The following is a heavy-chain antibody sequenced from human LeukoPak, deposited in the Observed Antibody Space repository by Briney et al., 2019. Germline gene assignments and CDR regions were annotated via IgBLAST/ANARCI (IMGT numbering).Heavy chain of an antibody. CDR1: GGTFSSYA. V-gene: IGHV1-69*13. J-gene: IGHJ6*03. CDR2: IIPIFGTA. CDR3: ARDHIAAAGYAGYYYYYMDV. Sequence: GASVKVSCKASGGTFSSYAISWVRQAPGQGLEWMGGIIPIFGTANCAQKFQGRVTVTADESTSTAYMELSSLRSEDTAVYYCARDHIAAAGYAGYYYYYMDVWGKGTTVTVSS. D-gene: IGHD6-13*01.